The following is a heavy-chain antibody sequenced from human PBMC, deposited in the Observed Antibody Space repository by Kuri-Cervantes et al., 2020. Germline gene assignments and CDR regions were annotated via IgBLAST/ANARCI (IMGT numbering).Heavy chain of an antibody. CDR3: ARERIAVAGQLDY. V-gene: IGHV1-2*02. CDR1: GYTFTSYY. D-gene: IGHD6-19*01. J-gene: IGHJ4*02. Sequence: ASVKVSCKASGYTFTSYYMHWVRQAPGQGLEWMGWIDPNSGGTNYAQKFQGRVTMTRDTSISTAYMELSRLRSDDTAVYYCARERIAVAGQLDYWGQGTLVTVSS. CDR2: IDPNSGGT.